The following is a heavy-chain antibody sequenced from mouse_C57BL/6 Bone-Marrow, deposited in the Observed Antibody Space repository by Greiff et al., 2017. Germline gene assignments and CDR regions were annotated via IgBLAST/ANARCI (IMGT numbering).Heavy chain of an antibody. Sequence: VKLQQPGAELVRPGTSVKLSCKASGYTFTSYWMHWVKQRPGQGLEWIGVIDPSDSYTNYNQKFKGKATLTVDTSSSTAYMQLSSLTSEDSAVYYCARDLYGSSPFDYWGQGTTLTVSS. CDR1: GYTFTSYW. CDR3: ARDLYGSSPFDY. CDR2: IDPSDSYT. J-gene: IGHJ2*01. D-gene: IGHD1-1*01. V-gene: IGHV1-59*01.